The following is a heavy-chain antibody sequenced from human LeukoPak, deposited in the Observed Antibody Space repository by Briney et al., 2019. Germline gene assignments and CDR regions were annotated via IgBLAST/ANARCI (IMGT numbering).Heavy chain of an antibody. CDR3: AGETGSYDILTGYQGGLFDY. CDR2: IYYSGST. V-gene: IGHV4-39*02. Sequence: PSETLSLTCTVSGGSISSSSYYWGWIRQPPGKGLEWIGSIYYSGSTYYNPSLKSRVTISVDTSKNQFSLKLSSVTAADTAVYYCAGETGSYDILTGYQGGLFDYWGQGTLVTVSS. J-gene: IGHJ4*02. CDR1: GGSISSSSYY. D-gene: IGHD3-9*01.